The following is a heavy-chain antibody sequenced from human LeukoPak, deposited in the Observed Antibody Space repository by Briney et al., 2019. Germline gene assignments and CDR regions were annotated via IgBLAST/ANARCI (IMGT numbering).Heavy chain of an antibody. CDR3: ARVYSHTITMVRGVIGG. Sequence: PGGSLRLSCAASGFTFSDYYMSWIRQAPGRGLEWVANIKQDGSETYYVDSVKGRFTISRDNAKNSLYLQMNSLRAEDTAVYYCARVYSHTITMVRGVIGGWGQGTVVTVSS. D-gene: IGHD3-10*01. CDR2: IKQDGSET. CDR1: GFTFSDYY. V-gene: IGHV3-7*03. J-gene: IGHJ4*02.